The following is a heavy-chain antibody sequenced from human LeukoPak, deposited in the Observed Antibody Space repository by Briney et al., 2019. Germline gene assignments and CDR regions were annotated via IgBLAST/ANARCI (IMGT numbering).Heavy chain of an antibody. CDR1: GGTFSSYA. J-gene: IGHJ4*02. D-gene: IGHD4-11*01. V-gene: IGHV1-69*01. Sequence: SSVKVSCKASGGTFSSYASSWVRQAPGQGLEWMGGIIPIFGTANYAQKFQGRVTITADETTSTAYMQLSSLRSEDTAVYYCARERRGSTVTWGQGTLVTVSS. CDR3: ARERRGSTVT. CDR2: IIPIFGTA.